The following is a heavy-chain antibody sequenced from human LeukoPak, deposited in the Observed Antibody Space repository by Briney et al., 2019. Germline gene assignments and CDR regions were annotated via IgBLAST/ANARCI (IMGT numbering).Heavy chain of an antibody. CDR2: INHSGST. CDR3: ARSVGATGHFDY. CDR1: GGSFSGYY. J-gene: IGHJ4*02. D-gene: IGHD1-26*01. Sequence: PSETLSLTCAVYGGSFSGYYWCWIRQPPGKGLEWIGEINHSGSTNYNPSLKSRVTISVDTSKNQFSLKLSSVTAADTAVYYCARSVGATGHFDYWGQGTLVTVSS. V-gene: IGHV4-34*01.